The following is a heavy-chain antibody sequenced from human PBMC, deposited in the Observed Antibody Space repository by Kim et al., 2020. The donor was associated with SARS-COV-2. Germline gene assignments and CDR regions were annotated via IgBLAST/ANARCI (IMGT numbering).Heavy chain of an antibody. CDR3: ARGHLKSIVVVIAPRPYYYYMDV. Sequence: ASVKVSCKASGYTFSNYGISWVRQAPGQGLEWMGWINVYNGNTNYAQKLQGRVTMTTDTSTSAAYMELSSLRSEDTAVYYCARGHLKSIVVVIAPRPYYYYMDVWGKGTTVTVSS. CDR2: INVYNGNT. J-gene: IGHJ6*03. CDR1: GYTFSNYG. D-gene: IGHD2-21*01. V-gene: IGHV1-18*01.